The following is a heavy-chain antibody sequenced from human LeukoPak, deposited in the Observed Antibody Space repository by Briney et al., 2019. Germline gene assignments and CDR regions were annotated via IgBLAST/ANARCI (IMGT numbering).Heavy chain of an antibody. D-gene: IGHD3-16*01. CDR2: ISHSGST. Sequence: PSETLSLTCAVYGGSFSGYYWSWIRQPPGKGLEWIGGISHSGSTNYNPSLKSRVTISVDTSKNQFSLKLSSVTAADTAVYYCARERGGPYDYIWGSYYNWFDPWGQGTLVTVSS. J-gene: IGHJ5*02. CDR3: ARERGGPYDYIWGSYYNWFDP. CDR1: GGSFSGYY. V-gene: IGHV4-34*01.